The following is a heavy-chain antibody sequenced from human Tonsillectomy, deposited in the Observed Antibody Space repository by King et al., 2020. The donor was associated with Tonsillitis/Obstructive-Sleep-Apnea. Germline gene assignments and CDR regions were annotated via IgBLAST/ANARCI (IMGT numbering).Heavy chain of an antibody. CDR3: AGSNGALGILRCSEWLEGAFDI. CDR1: GFTFRSYA. D-gene: IGHD3-3*01. J-gene: IGHJ3*02. CDR2: ISNDGSNN. Sequence: VQLVESGGGVVQPGRSLRLSCEASGFTFRSYAMHWVRQAPGKGLEWVAVISNDGSNNYYADSVKGRFTISRDNSKNTLYLQMNSLRAEDTAVYYCAGSNGALGILRCSEWLEGAFDIWGQGTMVTVSS. V-gene: IGHV3-30*04.